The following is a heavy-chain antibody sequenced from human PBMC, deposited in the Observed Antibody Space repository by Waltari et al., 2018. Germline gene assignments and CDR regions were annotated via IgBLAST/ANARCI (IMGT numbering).Heavy chain of an antibody. CDR3: AREFCSGSGCTCSSPNFDS. J-gene: IGHJ4*02. D-gene: IGHD2-15*01. CDR2: MNPHTGHT. CDR1: GYTFTNFD. V-gene: IGHV1-8*01. Sequence: QVQLVQSGAEVKKPGASVKVSCKASGYTFTNFDIHWVRQAAGQGLEWMGWMNPHTGHTAYAQKFPGRVIMTRDTSSNTVYMELRSLTYEDTALYYCAREFCSGSGCTCSSPNFDSWGQGTLVTVSS.